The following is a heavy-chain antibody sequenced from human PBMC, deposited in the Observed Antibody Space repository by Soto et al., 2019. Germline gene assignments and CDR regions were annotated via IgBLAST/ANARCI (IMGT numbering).Heavy chain of an antibody. D-gene: IGHD2-2*01. V-gene: IGHV1-69*02. J-gene: IGHJ3*02. CDR2: IIPILGIA. CDR3: ARVVPAAISDAFDI. Sequence: ASVKVSCKASGGTFSSYTISWVRQAPGQGLEWMGRIIPILGIANYAQKFQGRVTITADKSTSTAYMELSSLRSEDTAVYYCARVVPAAISDAFDIWGQGTMVTVSS. CDR1: GGTFSSYT.